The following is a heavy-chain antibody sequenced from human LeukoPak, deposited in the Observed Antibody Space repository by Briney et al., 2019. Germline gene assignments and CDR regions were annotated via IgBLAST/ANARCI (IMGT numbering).Heavy chain of an antibody. V-gene: IGHV3-30*02. CDR3: AKDRYDSSGYYPGD. J-gene: IGHJ4*02. Sequence: GGTLRLSCAASGLTFSSYGISWVRQSPGKGLEWVAFIRFVGSNKYYADSLKGRFTISRDNSKNTLYLQMNSLRAEDTAVYHCAKDRYDSSGYYPGDWGQGTLVTVSS. CDR2: IRFVGSNK. D-gene: IGHD3-22*01. CDR1: GLTFSSYG.